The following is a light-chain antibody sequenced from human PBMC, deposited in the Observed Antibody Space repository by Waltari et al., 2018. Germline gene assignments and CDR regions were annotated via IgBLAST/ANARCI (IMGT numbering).Light chain of an antibody. V-gene: IGKV3-20*01. CDR2: DAS. J-gene: IGKJ1*01. Sequence: EIVLTQSPGTLSLSSGERATLSCRASQSVRRFLAWYQQKPGQAPRLLIYDASSRATGIPDRFSGSGFGTDFSLTISRLEPEDFAVYYCQKYGSLPATFGQGTKVEIK. CDR1: QSVRRF. CDR3: QKYGSLPAT.